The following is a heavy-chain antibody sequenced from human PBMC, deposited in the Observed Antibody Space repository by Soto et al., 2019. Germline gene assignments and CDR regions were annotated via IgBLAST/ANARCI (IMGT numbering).Heavy chain of an antibody. J-gene: IGHJ4*02. V-gene: IGHV3-48*01. CDR3: ARDTLNDTSSYSFDY. CDR2: ISDSSDSM. D-gene: IGHD3-22*01. CDR1: GFSFSKYS. Sequence: GSLRLSCAASGFSFSKYSMNWVRQAPGKGLEWVSYISDSSDSMYYADSVKGRFTISRDNAKNSLYLQMNSPRAEDTAVYYCARDTLNDTSSYSFDYCGQRNPVPVSS.